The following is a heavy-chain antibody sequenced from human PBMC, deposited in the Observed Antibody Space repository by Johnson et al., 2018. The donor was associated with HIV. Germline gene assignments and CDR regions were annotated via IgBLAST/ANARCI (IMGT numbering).Heavy chain of an antibody. CDR2: ISGSGGST. CDR1: GFTFSSYA. V-gene: IGHV3-23*04. D-gene: IGHD3-22*01. CDR3: ATYYYDSSGYSYAFDI. Sequence: VQLVESGGGLVQPGGSLRLSCAASGFTFSSYAMSWVRQAPGKGLEWVSAISGSGGSTYYADSVKGRFTISRDNSKNTLYLQMNSLRAEDTAVYYCATYYYDSSGYSYAFDIWGKGTMVTVSS. J-gene: IGHJ3*02.